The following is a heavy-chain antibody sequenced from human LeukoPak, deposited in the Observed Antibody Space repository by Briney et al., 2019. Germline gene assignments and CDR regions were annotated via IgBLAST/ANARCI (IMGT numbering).Heavy chain of an antibody. J-gene: IGHJ5*02. CDR3: AKDSGQWLALNWFDP. CDR2: ISYDGSNK. CDR1: GFTFSSYA. V-gene: IGHV3-30*04. Sequence: GRSLRLSCAASGFTFSSYAMPWVRQAPGKGLEWVAVISYDGSNKYYADSVKGRFTISRDNSKNTLYLQMNSLRAEDTAVYYCAKDSGQWLALNWFDPWGQGTLVTVSS. D-gene: IGHD6-19*01.